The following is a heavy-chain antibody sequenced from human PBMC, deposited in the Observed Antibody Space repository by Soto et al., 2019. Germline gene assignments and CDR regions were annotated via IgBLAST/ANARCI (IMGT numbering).Heavy chain of an antibody. D-gene: IGHD6-19*01. CDR1: GGSISSGGYS. Sequence: SETLSLTCAVSGGSISSGGYSWSWIRQPPGKGLEWIGYIYHSGSTYYNPSLKSRVTISVDRSKNQFSLELRNLRSDDTAVYYCARRTSSAWYFCDYWGLGTLVTVSS. CDR2: IYHSGST. V-gene: IGHV4-30-2*02. CDR3: ARRTSSAWYFCDY. J-gene: IGHJ4*02.